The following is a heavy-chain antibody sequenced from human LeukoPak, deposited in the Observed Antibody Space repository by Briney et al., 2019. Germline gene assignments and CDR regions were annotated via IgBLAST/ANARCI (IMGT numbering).Heavy chain of an antibody. CDR3: ARVRVGESDERGSY. CDR2: ISSSGSVI. CDR1: GFVFGDYY. J-gene: IGHJ4*02. D-gene: IGHD1-1*01. Sequence: GGSLRLSCAASGFVFGDYYMNWIRQAPGKGLEWVSYISSSGSVIRYADSVKGRFTISRDNAKNSLYLQMNSLKVEDTALYFCARVRVGESDERGSYWGQGTLVTVSS. V-gene: IGHV3-11*04.